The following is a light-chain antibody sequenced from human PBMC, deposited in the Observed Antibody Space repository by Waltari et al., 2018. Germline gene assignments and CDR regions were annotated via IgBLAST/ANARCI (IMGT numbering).Light chain of an antibody. Sequence: DIVMSQSPDSLAVSLGERATLKCKSSQNVFYDSNNHTYLAWYQQKPGQAPKLLFYWSSTRESGVPERFSGSGSGTDFSLTISSLQAEDVAVYYCQQYYNIPLTFGGGTKLEIK. CDR1: QNVFYDSNNHTY. CDR2: WSS. V-gene: IGKV4-1*01. J-gene: IGKJ4*01. CDR3: QQYYNIPLT.